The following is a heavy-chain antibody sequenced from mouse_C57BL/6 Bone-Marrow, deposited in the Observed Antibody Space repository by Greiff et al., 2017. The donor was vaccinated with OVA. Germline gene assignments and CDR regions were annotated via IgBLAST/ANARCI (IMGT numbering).Heavy chain of an antibody. D-gene: IGHD2-1*01. V-gene: IGHV1-81*01. CDR3: AREGNYVYWYFDV. J-gene: IGHJ1*03. CDR1: GYTFTSYG. CDR2: IYPRSGNT. Sequence: VQLQESGAELARPGASVKLSCKASGYTFTSYGISWVKQRTGQGLEWIGEIYPRSGNTYYNEKFKGKATLTADKSSSTAYMELRSLTSEDSAVYFCAREGNYVYWYFDVWGTGTTVTVSS.